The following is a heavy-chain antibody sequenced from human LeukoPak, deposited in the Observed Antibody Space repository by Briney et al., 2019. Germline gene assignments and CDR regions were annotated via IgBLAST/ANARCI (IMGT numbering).Heavy chain of an antibody. CDR1: GFSFSNYA. CDR2: ITYSGDNT. D-gene: IGHD6-19*01. J-gene: IGHJ4*02. Sequence: GGSLRLSCVASGFSFSNYAMSWVRQAPGKGLEWVSGITYSGDNTYYADSVKGRFTISRDNSKNTLYLQMNSLRAEDTALYYCAKDARRTSGWYYFDYWGRGILVTVSS. CDR3: AKDARRTSGWYYFDY. V-gene: IGHV3-23*01.